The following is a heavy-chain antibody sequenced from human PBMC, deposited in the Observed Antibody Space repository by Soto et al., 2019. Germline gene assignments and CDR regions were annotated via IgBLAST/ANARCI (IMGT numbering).Heavy chain of an antibody. CDR2: ISAYNGNT. CDR3: ARTYYDFWSGPVGSTNWFDP. Sequence: ASVKVSCKASGYTFTSCGISWVRQAPGQGLEWMGWISAYNGNTNYAQKLQGRVTMTTDTSTSTAYMELSSLRSEDTAVYYCARTYYDFWSGPVGSTNWFDPWGQGTLVTVSS. CDR1: GYTFTSCG. J-gene: IGHJ5*02. V-gene: IGHV1-18*01. D-gene: IGHD3-3*01.